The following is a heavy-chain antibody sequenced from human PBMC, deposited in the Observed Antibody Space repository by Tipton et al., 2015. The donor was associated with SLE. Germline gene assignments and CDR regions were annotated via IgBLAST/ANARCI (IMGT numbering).Heavy chain of an antibody. V-gene: IGHV4-38-2*02. CDR3: ARGGAYGMDV. Sequence: SIYHSGSTYYNPSLKSRVTISVDTSKNQFSLKLSSVTAADTAVYYCARGGAYGMDVWGQGTTVTVSS. J-gene: IGHJ6*02. CDR2: IYHSGST.